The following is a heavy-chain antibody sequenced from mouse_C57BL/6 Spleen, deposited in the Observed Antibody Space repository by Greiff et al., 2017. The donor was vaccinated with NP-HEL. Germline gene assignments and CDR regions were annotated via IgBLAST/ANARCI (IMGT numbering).Heavy chain of an antibody. CDR1: GFNIKDDY. V-gene: IGHV14-4*01. J-gene: IGHJ2*01. CDR3: TTGYGSSYVKGGY. CDR2: IDPENGDT. D-gene: IGHD1-1*01. Sequence: EVQGVESGAELVRPGASVKLSCTASGFNIKDDYMHWVKQRPEQGLEWIGWIDPENGDTEYASKFQGKATITADTSSNTAYLQLSSLTSEDTAVYYCTTGYGSSYVKGGYWGQGTTLTVSS.